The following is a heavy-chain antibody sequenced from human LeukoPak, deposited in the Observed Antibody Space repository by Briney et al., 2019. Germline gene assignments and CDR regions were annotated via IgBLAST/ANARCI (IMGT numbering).Heavy chain of an antibody. CDR1: GFTFSNYD. D-gene: IGHD3-9*01. CDR3: VQWGGYDVLTGYYVPDY. Sequence: GGSLRLSCAASGFTFSNYDMSWVRQAPGKGLEWVSAITGSGAVTYYADSVKGRFTISRENSKDTLYLQLNSLRAEDPAVYYFVQWGGYDVLTGYYVPDYWGQGSLVTVS. J-gene: IGHJ4*02. CDR2: ITGSGAVT. V-gene: IGHV3-23*01.